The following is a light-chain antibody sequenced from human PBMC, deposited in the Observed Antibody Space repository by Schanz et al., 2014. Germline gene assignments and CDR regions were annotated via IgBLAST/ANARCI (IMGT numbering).Light chain of an antibody. Sequence: DIVMTQSPATLSMYPGESATLSCRASQSISKSLAWYQQKPGQAPRLLIYGASIGATGIPPRFSGSGSGIVFTLTITRLQVEDSAVYYCQQYYDWPGTFGQGTKVEIK. CDR3: QQYYDWPGT. V-gene: IGKV3-15*01. CDR1: QSISKS. J-gene: IGKJ1*01. CDR2: GAS.